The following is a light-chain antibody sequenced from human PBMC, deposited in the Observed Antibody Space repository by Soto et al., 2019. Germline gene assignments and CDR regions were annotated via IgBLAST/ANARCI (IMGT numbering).Light chain of an antibody. CDR2: DAS. CDR1: QDISNY. V-gene: IGKV1-33*01. CDR3: QQYDNLPPFT. Sequence: DIQMTQSPSSLSASVGDRVTITCQASQDISNYLNWYQQKPGKAPKLLIYDASNLETGVPSRFIGSGSGTDFTFSISSLQPEDIATHYCQQYDNLPPFTFGPGTKVDIK. J-gene: IGKJ3*01.